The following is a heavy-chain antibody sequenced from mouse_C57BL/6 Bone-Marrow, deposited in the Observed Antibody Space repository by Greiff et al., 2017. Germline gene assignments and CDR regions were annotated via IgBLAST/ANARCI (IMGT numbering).Heavy chain of an antibody. D-gene: IGHD4-1*01. CDR3: ARTNWDGIAY. Sequence: EVKVVESGGGLVKPGGSLKLSCAASGFTFSSYAMSWVRQTPEKRLEWVATISDGGSYTYYPANVKGRFTISRDNAKNNLYLQMSHLKSEDTAMYYGARTNWDGIAYWGQGTLVTVSA. J-gene: IGHJ3*01. V-gene: IGHV5-4*03. CDR2: ISDGGSYT. CDR1: GFTFSSYA.